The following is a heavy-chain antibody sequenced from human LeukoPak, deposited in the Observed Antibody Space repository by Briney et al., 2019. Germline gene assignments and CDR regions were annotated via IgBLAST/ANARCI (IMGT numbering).Heavy chain of an antibody. Sequence: SETLSLTCAVYGGSFSDYYWSWIRQPPGKGLEWIGEINHSGNTNYNPSLKSRVTISVDTSKNQFSLKLSSVTAADTAVYFCARRRSYSSGYYYWGQGTLVTVSS. CDR3: ARRRSYSSGYYY. J-gene: IGHJ4*02. CDR1: GGSFSDYY. D-gene: IGHD3-22*01. CDR2: INHSGNT. V-gene: IGHV4-34*01.